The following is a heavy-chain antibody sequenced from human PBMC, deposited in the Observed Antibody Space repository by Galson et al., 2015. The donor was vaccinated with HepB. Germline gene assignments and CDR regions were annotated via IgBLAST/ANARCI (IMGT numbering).Heavy chain of an antibody. D-gene: IGHD2-2*01. CDR1: GFTFDDYA. CDR2: ISWNSGSI. Sequence: SLRLSCAASGFTFDDYAMHWVRQAPGKGLEWVSGISWNSGSIGYADSVKGRFTISRDNAKNSLYLQMNSLRAEDTALYYCAKDNWRGLDCSSTSCYGFDYWGQGTLVTVSS. CDR3: AKDNWRGLDCSSTSCYGFDY. J-gene: IGHJ4*02. V-gene: IGHV3-9*01.